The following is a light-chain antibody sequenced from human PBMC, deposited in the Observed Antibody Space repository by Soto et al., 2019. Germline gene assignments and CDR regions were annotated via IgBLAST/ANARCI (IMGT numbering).Light chain of an antibody. CDR1: QSVSSSY. J-gene: IGKJ1*01. CDR2: GAS. V-gene: IGKV3-20*01. Sequence: EIVLTQSPGTLSLSPGERATLSCRASQSVSSSYLAWYQQKPGQAPRLLIYGASSRATGIADRFSVSGSGTDFTLNISRLEPEDFAVYYCQQYGSSPSWTFGQGTKVDIK. CDR3: QQYGSSPSWT.